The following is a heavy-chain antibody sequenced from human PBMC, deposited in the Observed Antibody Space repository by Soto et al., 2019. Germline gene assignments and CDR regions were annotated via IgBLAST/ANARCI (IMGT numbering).Heavy chain of an antibody. CDR1: GGTFNDYA. CDR2: IIPIFGTA. CDR3: ARGVDYDRGGYYYFY. D-gene: IGHD3-22*01. V-gene: IGHV1-69*13. Sequence: SVKVSCKASGGTFNDYAISWVRQAPGQGLEWMGGIIPIFGTANYAQKFQDRVTITADESTTTAYMELRSLRSEDTAVYYCARGVDYDRGGYYYFYWGQGTLVTVSS. J-gene: IGHJ4*02.